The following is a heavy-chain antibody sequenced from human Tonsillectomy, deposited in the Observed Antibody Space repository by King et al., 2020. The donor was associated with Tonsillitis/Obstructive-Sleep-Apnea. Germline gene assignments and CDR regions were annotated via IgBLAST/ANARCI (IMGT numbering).Heavy chain of an antibody. J-gene: IGHJ1*01. CDR2: IIGNDVTT. V-gene: IGHV3-23*04. D-gene: IGHD3-3*01. CDR3: AKDNIDDFWSGYYIGYFQH. CDR1: GFTFVSYA. Sequence: VQLVESGGTLVQPGGSLRLSFAASGFTFVSYAITWVRLAPGKGLEWGSAIIGNDVTTNYADSGQGRFTISRDNSKKTLYLQMNRLEAEDTAVYYCAKDNIDDFWSGYYIGYFQHWGQGALVTVSS.